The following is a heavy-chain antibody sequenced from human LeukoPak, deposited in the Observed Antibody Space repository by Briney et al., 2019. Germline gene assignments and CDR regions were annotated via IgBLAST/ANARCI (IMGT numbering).Heavy chain of an antibody. V-gene: IGHV3-23*01. CDR2: ISGGGGST. D-gene: IGHD3-22*01. CDR1: GFTFSSYA. J-gene: IGHJ4*02. Sequence: GGSLRLSCAASGFTFSSYAMSWVRQAPGKGLEWVSAISGGGGSTYYADSVKGRFTISRDNSKNTLYLQINSLRAEDTAVYYCAKDVGDYYDHTSFDYWGQGTLVTVSS. CDR3: AKDVGDYYDHTSFDY.